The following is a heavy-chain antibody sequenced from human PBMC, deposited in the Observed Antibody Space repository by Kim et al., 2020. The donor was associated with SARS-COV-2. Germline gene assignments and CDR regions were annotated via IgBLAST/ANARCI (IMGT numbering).Heavy chain of an antibody. D-gene: IGHD6-19*01. CDR2: VSHDGVKQ. CDR3: ARDKPVAGAFDY. CDR1: GFIFYGYD. J-gene: IGHJ4*02. Sequence: GGSLRLSCAASGFIFYGYDIHWIRQAPGKGLEWVAVVSHDGVKQSYTDSVKGRFTISRDNSKNMVSLQMNSLRPDDTAVYYCARDKPVAGAFDYRGQGTLVTVSP. V-gene: IGHV3-30-3*01.